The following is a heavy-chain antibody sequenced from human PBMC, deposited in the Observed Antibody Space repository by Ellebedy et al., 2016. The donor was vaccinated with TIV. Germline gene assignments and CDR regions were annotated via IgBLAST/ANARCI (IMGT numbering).Heavy chain of an antibody. CDR1: GFTFSGSA. CDR2: IRSKANSYAT. CDR3: AKYSLMGAAGPNYYFDL. J-gene: IGHJ2*01. D-gene: IGHD6-13*01. V-gene: IGHV3-73*01. Sequence: GESLKISCAASGFTFSGSAIQWVRQASGKGLEWVGRIRSKANSYATAYAASVEGRFGISRDDSENTAYLQMNSLKAEDTAVHYCAKYSLMGAAGPNYYFDLWGRGTLVTVSS.